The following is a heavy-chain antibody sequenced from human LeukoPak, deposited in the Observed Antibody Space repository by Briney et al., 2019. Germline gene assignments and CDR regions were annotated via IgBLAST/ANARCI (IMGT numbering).Heavy chain of an antibody. CDR3: ARAADFWGSYPIYYFDY. D-gene: IGHD3-3*01. CDR1: GGSISSSSYC. Sequence: PSETLSLTCTVSGGSISSSSYCWGWIRQPAGKGLGWIGRIYTSGSTNYNPSLKSRVTISVDTSKNQFSLKLTSVTAADTAVYYCARAADFWGSYPIYYFDYWGQGTLVTVSS. V-gene: IGHV4-61*02. CDR2: IYTSGST. J-gene: IGHJ4*02.